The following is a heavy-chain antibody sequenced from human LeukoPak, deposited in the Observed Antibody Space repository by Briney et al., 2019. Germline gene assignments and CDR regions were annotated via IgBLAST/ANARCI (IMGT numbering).Heavy chain of an antibody. J-gene: IGHJ4*02. V-gene: IGHV1-69*13. D-gene: IGHD5-18*01. CDR2: IIPIFGTA. CDR3: ARERFVYSYGIRGFDY. CDR1: GATFSSYA. Sequence: ASVKVSCKASGATFSSYAISWVRQAPGQGLEWMGGIIPIFGTANYAQKFQGRVTITADESTSTAYMELSSLRSEDTAVYYCARERFVYSYGIRGFDYWGQGTLVTVSS.